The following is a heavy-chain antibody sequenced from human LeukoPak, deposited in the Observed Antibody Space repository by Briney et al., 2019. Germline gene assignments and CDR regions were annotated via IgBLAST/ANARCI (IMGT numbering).Heavy chain of an antibody. CDR2: IYYSGST. CDR1: GGSITSYY. CDR3: ARSSEGRYYYHSSGFSYYYYYMDV. Sequence: SEALSLTCTVSGGSITSYYWSWIRQPPGKGLEWIGYIYYSGSTYYNPSLRSRVTISVDTSKNQFSLKLSSVTAADTAVYYCARSSEGRYYYHSSGFSYYYYYMDVWGKGTTVTISS. V-gene: IGHV4-59*01. J-gene: IGHJ6*03. D-gene: IGHD3-22*01.